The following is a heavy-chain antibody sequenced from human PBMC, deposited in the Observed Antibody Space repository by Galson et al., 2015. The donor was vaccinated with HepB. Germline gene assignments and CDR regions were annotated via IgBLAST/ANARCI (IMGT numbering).Heavy chain of an antibody. V-gene: IGHV1-69-2*01. Sequence: VKVSCKVSGYTFTDYYMHWVQQAPGKGLEWMGLVDPEDGETIYAEKFQGRVTITADTSTDTAYMELSSLRSEDTAVYYCATGTRWLRFGSYFDYWGQGTLVTVSS. CDR3: ATGTRWLRFGSYFDY. CDR2: VDPEDGET. J-gene: IGHJ4*02. D-gene: IGHD5-12*01. CDR1: GYTFTDYY.